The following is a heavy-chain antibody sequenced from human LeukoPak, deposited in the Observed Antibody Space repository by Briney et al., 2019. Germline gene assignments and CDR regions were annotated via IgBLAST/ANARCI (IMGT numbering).Heavy chain of an antibody. CDR2: IYYSGST. J-gene: IGHJ6*02. Sequence: SETLSLTCTVSGGSISSYYWSWIRQPPGKGLEWIGYIYYSGSTNYNPSLKSRVTISVDTSKNQLSLKLSSVTAADTAVYYCARVAVYYGMDVWGQGTTVTVSS. CDR1: GGSISSYY. CDR3: ARVAVYYGMDV. D-gene: IGHD6-19*01. V-gene: IGHV4-59*01.